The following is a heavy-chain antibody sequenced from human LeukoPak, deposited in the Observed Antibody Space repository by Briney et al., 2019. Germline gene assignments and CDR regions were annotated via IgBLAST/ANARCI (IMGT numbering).Heavy chain of an antibody. V-gene: IGHV4-4*07. CDR3: ARGNAYYDYVWGSYPPGLYYYYGMDV. J-gene: IGHJ6*02. D-gene: IGHD3-16*02. CDR2: IYTSGST. CDR1: GGSISSYY. Sequence: PSETLSLTCTVSGGSISSYYWSWIRQPAGKGLEWIGRIYTSGSTNYNPSLKSRVTISVDTSKNQFSLTLSSLTAADTAVYFCARGNAYYDYVWGSYPPGLYYYYGMDVWGQGTTVTVSS.